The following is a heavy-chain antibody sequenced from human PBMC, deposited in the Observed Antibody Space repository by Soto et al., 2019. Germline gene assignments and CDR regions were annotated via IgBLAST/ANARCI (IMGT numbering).Heavy chain of an antibody. J-gene: IGHJ2*01. V-gene: IGHV4-31*03. CDR1: GGSISTRTNY. Sequence: QVQLLESGPGLVKPSQTLSLTCSVSGGSISTRTNYWSWIRQHPVKGLEWIASTYDSVNTYFNPSLESRTTISVDTYDDRFSLKVTSVTAADTAVYYCARGVRVGDRRIWYFDLWGRGTLVTVSS. CDR3: ARGVRVGDRRIWYFDL. CDR2: TYDSVNT. D-gene: IGHD3-3*01.